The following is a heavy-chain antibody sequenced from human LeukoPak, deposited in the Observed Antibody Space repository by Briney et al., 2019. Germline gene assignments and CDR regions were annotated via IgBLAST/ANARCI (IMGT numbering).Heavy chain of an antibody. CDR2: ISGSGGST. J-gene: IGHJ4*02. D-gene: IGHD2-21*02. Sequence: GGSLRLSCAASGFTFSSYAMSWVRQAPGKGLEWVSAISGSGGSTYYADSVKGRFTISRDNSKNTLYLQMNSLRAEDTAVYYCAKDFQGYCGGDCYYFDYWGQGTLVTVSS. CDR1: GFTFSSYA. V-gene: IGHV3-23*01. CDR3: AKDFQGYCGGDCYYFDY.